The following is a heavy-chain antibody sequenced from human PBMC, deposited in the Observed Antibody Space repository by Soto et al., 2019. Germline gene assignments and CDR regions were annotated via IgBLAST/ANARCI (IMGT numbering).Heavy chain of an antibody. CDR2: ISYDGSNK. J-gene: IGHJ4*02. Sequence: GGSLRLSCAASGFTFSSYGMHWVRQAPGKGLEWVAVISYDGSNKYYADSVKGRFTISRDNSKNTLYLRMKSLRAEDTAVSYCAKALAGGFYWGQGTLVTVSS. CDR3: AKALAGGFY. D-gene: IGHD7-27*01. V-gene: IGHV3-30*18. CDR1: GFTFSSYG.